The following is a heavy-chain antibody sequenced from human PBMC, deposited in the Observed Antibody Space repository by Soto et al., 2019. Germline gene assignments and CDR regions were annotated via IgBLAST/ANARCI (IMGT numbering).Heavy chain of an antibody. D-gene: IGHD2-21*01. J-gene: IGHJ4*02. CDR3: ARGFCRWWCCHGIDY. Sequence: ASVKVSCKASGDTFTSYYMHWVRQAPGQGLEWMGIINPSGDTSYAQKFQGRVTMTRDTSTSTVYMELSSLRSEDTAVYYCARGFCRWWCCHGIDYWGQGTLVTAPQ. CDR1: GDTFTSYY. CDR2: INPSGDT. V-gene: IGHV1-46*01.